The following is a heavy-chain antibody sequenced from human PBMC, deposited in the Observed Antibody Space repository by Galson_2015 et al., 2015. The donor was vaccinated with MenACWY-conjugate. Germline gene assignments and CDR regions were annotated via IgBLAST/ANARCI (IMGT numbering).Heavy chain of an antibody. CDR1: GFTFSSYA. J-gene: IGHJ3*02. D-gene: IGHD5-24*01. CDR3: VKIRGRWLQFDAFDI. Sequence: SLRLSCAASGFTFSSYAMHWVRQAPGKGLEYVSAISSNGGSTYYADSVKGRFTISRDNSKNTLYLQMSSLRAEDTAVYYCVKIRGRWLQFDAFDIWGQGTMVTVSS. CDR2: ISSNGGST. V-gene: IGHV3-64D*06.